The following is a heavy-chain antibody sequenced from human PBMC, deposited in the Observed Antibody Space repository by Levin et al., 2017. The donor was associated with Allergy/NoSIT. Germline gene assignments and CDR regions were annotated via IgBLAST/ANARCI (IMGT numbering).Heavy chain of an antibody. CDR1: GGTVNTYS. J-gene: IGHJ4*02. V-gene: IGHV1-69*13. CDR2: IIPIFHTP. CDR3: ARDGGYSGYDGGNYFDY. Sequence: ASVKVSCKTSGGTVNTYSFNWVRQAPGQGLEWMGGIIPIFHTPKYAQKFQGRVTITADESTSTVYMEVSSLRSEDTALYYCARDGGYSGYDGGNYFDYWGQGTLVTVSS. D-gene: IGHD5-12*01.